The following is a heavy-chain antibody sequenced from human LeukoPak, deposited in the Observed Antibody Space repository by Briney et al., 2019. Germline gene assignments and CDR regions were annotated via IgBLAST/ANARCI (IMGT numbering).Heavy chain of an antibody. CDR3: AKQGFGC. Sequence: GGSLRLSCTASGVTLSSDAMSWVRQAPGEGLEWVSTISGSADNTNYAEAVKGRFTISRDNSKNTMYLQMNSLRAEDTAVYYCAKQGFGCWGQGTLVTVSS. CDR1: GVTLSSDA. V-gene: IGHV3-23*01. J-gene: IGHJ4*02. CDR2: ISGSADNT.